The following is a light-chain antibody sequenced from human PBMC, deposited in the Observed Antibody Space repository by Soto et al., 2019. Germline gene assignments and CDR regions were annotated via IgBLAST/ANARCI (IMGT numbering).Light chain of an antibody. Sequence: DIQMTQSPSSLSASVGDRVTITCRASQSISSYLNWYQQKPGKAPELLIYAASSLQSGVPSRFSGSGSGTDFTLTISSLQPEDFATYYCQQSYSTPLTFGGGTRWIS. CDR2: AAS. CDR3: QQSYSTPLT. CDR1: QSISSY. V-gene: IGKV1-39*01. J-gene: IGKJ4*01.